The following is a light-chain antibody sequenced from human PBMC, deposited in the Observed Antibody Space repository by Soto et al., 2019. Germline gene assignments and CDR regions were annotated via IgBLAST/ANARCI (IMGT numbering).Light chain of an antibody. CDR2: DNN. CDR1: SSNIGNNY. Sequence: SVLTQPPSVSAAPGQKVTISCSGSSSNIGNNYVSWYQQLPGTAPKLLIYDNNKRPSGIPDRFSGSKSGTSATLGITGLQTGDEADYYCGTWDSSLSADVFGTGTKLTVL. V-gene: IGLV1-51*01. CDR3: GTWDSSLSADV. J-gene: IGLJ1*01.